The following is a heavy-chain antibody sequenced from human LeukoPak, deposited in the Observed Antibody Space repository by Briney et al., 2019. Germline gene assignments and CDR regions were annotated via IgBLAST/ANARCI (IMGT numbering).Heavy chain of an antibody. J-gene: IGHJ6*02. Sequence: SETLSLTCTVSGGSMSTGRNYWHWIRQSAGKGLEWIGRIYISGSTDYNPSLKSRVTMSLDRSKSQFSLELSSVTAADTAVYYCARDFGYGGPSYNYGLDVWGQGTTVTVSS. V-gene: IGHV4-61*02. CDR2: IYISGST. CDR1: GGSMSTGRNY. D-gene: IGHD1-26*01. CDR3: ARDFGYGGPSYNYGLDV.